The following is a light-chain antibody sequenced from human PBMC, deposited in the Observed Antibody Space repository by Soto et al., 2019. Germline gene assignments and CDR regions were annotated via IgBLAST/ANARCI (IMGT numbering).Light chain of an antibody. CDR1: QSVLYSSNDKNY. Sequence: DIVMTQSPDSLAVSLGERATINCKSSQSVLYSSNDKNYLAWYQQKPGQPPRLLIYWASTRESGVPDRVTGGGSWTDFTLTISGLQAEYVAVYYCQQYYSSPFTFGPGTNVDIK. CDR3: QQYYSSPFT. V-gene: IGKV4-1*01. CDR2: WAS. J-gene: IGKJ3*01.